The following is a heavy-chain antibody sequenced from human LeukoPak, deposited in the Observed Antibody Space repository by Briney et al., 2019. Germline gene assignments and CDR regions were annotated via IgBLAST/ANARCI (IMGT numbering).Heavy chain of an antibody. J-gene: IGHJ3*02. CDR1: GFTFSNYA. Sequence: GGSLRLSRAASGFTFSNYAMSWVRQAPGKGLEWVSAISGSGTSTYFADSVKGRFTISRDNSKNTLYLQMNSLRAEDTAVYYCATRGSVDTATYAFDIWGQGTIVTVSS. CDR2: ISGSGTST. D-gene: IGHD5-18*01. CDR3: ATRGSVDTATYAFDI. V-gene: IGHV3-23*01.